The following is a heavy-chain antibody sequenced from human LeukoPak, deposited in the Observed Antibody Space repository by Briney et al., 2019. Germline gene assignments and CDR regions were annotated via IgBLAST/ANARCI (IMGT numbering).Heavy chain of an antibody. V-gene: IGHV3-66*01. CDR1: GFNVSSNY. CDR2: IYSGGST. D-gene: IGHD3-10*02. Sequence: PGGSLKLSFSASGFNVSSNYISWVRQAPGKGLEWVVIIYSGGSTYSAGSVRGRFTISREKSKTTLYLQMNSLRAEDTAVYYCVRDKGNIWYCDYWGQGTLVTVSS. J-gene: IGHJ4*02. CDR3: VRDKGNIWYCDY.